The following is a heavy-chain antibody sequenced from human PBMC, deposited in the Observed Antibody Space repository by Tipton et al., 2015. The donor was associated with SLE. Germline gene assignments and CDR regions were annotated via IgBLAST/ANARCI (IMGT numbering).Heavy chain of an antibody. CDR1: GGSVSSGSYY. CDR2: IYYSGST. J-gene: IGHJ4*02. D-gene: IGHD5-18*01. V-gene: IGHV4-61*01. CDR3: ARGYSYGWNY. Sequence: TLSLTCTVSGGSVSSGSYYWSWIRQPPGKGLEWIGYIYYSGSTNYNTSLKSRVTISVDTSKNQFSLKLSSVTAADTAVYYCARGYSYGWNYWGQGTLVTVSS.